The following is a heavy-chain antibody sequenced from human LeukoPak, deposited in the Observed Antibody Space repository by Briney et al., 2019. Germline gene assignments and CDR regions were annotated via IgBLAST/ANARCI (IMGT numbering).Heavy chain of an antibody. CDR2: IRYDGSNK. Sequence: PGGSLRLSCAASGFTFSSYGMHWVRQAPGKGLEWVAFIRYDGSNKYYADSVKGRFTISRDNSKNTLYLQMNSLRAEDTAVYYCAKGAIFGVVRSYYFDYWGQGTLVTVSS. V-gene: IGHV3-30*02. J-gene: IGHJ4*02. D-gene: IGHD3-3*01. CDR3: AKGAIFGVVRSYYFDY. CDR1: GFTFSSYG.